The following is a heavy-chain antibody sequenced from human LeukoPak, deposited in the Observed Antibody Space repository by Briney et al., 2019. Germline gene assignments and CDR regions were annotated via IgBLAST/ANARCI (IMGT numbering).Heavy chain of an antibody. CDR1: GFTSSSSW. J-gene: IGHJ4*02. V-gene: IGHV3-74*03. CDR3: ARGGTELAVTTTGIDY. D-gene: IGHD4-11*01. Sequence: PGGSLRLSCAASGFTSSSSWMHWVRQAPGKGLVWVSRIKSDGSTTTYADSVKGRFTISRENAKNTLYLQMSSLRAEDTAVYYCARGGTELAVTTTGIDYWGRGTLVTVSS. CDR2: IKSDGSTT.